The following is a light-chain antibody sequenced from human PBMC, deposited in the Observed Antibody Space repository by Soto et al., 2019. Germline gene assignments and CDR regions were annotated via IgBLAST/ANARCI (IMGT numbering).Light chain of an antibody. J-gene: IGLJ2*01. V-gene: IGLV1-47*02. CDR3: AAWDDSLSGPV. CDR2: TDN. CDR1: DSNIGRHF. Sequence: QSVLTQPPSASGTPGQRVTISCSGSDSNIGRHFVYWYQQLPGTAPKLLIFTDNQRPEGVPDRFSGSKSGTSGSLTISGLRSDDEGDYYCAAWDDSLSGPVFGGGTQLTVL.